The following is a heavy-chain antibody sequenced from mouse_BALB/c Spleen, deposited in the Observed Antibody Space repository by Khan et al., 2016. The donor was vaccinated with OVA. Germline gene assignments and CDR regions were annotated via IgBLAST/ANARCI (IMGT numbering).Heavy chain of an antibody. CDR2: IWGDGST. CDR1: GLSLTNYG. V-gene: IGHV2-3*01. D-gene: IGHD2-1*01. CDR3: ATIDYGNDCFAY. J-gene: IGHJ3*01. Sequence: VQLQASGPGLVAPSQSLSIRCTVSGLSLTNYGVSWVRQPPGKGLEWLGVIWGDGSTNYHSVLKSRLTINKDHSKSQVFVILNSLHPDDTATYFCATIDYGNDCFAYWGQGTLVTVSA.